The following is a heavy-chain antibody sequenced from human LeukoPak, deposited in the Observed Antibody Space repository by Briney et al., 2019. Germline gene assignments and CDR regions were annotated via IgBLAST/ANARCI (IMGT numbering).Heavy chain of an antibody. Sequence: GVLRLSCAASGFTFSNYVMNWVRQAPGKGLEWVSSISSIISNRYYVVSVRGRFTISRDNAKNSLYLQMNSLRADDTAVYYCARERPDGEIDYWGRGTLVTVSS. J-gene: IGHJ4*02. CDR1: GFTFSNYV. CDR3: ARERPDGEIDY. V-gene: IGHV3-21*01. D-gene: IGHD2-21*01. CDR2: ISSIISNR.